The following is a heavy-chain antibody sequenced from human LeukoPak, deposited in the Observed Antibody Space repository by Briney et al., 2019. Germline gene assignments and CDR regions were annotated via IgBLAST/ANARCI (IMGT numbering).Heavy chain of an antibody. CDR2: IYYSGST. CDR3: ARPSGYSYGYGIDY. D-gene: IGHD5-18*01. Sequence: SETLSLTCSVSGGSISYSNYYWDWIRQPPGKGLEWIGSIYYSGSTYYNPSLKSRVTISVDTSKNQFSLKLGSVTAADTAVYYCARPSGYSYGYGIDYWGQGTLVTVSS. J-gene: IGHJ4*02. V-gene: IGHV4-39*01. CDR1: GGSISYSNYY.